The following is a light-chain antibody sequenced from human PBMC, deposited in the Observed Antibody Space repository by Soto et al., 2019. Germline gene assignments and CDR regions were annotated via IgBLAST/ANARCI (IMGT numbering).Light chain of an antibody. CDR2: DAS. CDR3: QQYNEYSWT. V-gene: IGKV1-5*01. J-gene: IGKJ1*01. CDR1: QSVSNW. Sequence: TTTCRASQSVSNWLAWYQQKRGKAPELLIYDASSLKSGVPSRFSGSGSGTEFTLTISSLQPDDVATYYCQQYNEYSWTFGQGTKVDI.